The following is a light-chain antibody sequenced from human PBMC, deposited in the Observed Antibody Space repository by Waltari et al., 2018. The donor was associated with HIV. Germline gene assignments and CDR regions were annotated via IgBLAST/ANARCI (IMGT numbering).Light chain of an antibody. CDR1: SPNIGNNS. CDR3: GTWDTSLSAGV. V-gene: IGLV1-51*01. Sequence: QAVLTQPPSVSAAPGQKVTISCPGRSPNIGNNSVSWYQQFPGKAPKVLIYDNNKRPPGVPDRFSGSRSGTSATLGVAGLQTGDEADYYCGTWDTSLSAGVFGGGTKLTVL. CDR2: DNN. J-gene: IGLJ3*02.